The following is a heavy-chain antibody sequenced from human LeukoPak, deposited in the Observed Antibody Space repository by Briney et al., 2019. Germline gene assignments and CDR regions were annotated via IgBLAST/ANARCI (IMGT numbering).Heavy chain of an antibody. J-gene: IGHJ5*02. CDR2: INPNSGDT. D-gene: IGHD2-2*01. Sequence: ASVTVSCTASGYTFTGYYMHWVRQAPGQGLEWVGWINPNSGDTNYAQKFQGRVTMTRDTSISTAYMELSRLRSDDTAVYYCARRYCSSTSCYWFDPWGQGTLVTVSS. CDR3: ARRYCSSTSCYWFDP. CDR1: GYTFTGYY. V-gene: IGHV1-2*02.